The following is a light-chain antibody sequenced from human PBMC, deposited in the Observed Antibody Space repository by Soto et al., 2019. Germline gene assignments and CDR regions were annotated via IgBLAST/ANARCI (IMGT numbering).Light chain of an antibody. CDR2: GAS. CDR3: QQYGSSPYT. Sequence: EIVLTQSPGTLSLSPGERATLSCRASQSVSSSYLAWYHQNPDQAPRLLIYGASSRATGIPDRFSGSGSGTDFTLTISRLEPEDFAVYYCQQYGSSPYTCGQGTKLEIK. V-gene: IGKV3-20*01. J-gene: IGKJ2*01. CDR1: QSVSSSY.